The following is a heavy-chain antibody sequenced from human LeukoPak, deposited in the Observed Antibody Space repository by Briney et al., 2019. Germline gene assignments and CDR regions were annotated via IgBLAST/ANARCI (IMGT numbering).Heavy chain of an antibody. J-gene: IGHJ4*02. CDR2: IYYSGST. Sequence: SETLSLTCTVSGGSISSYYWSWIRQPPGKGLEWIGYIYYSGSTNYNPSLKSRVTISVDTSKNQFSLKLSSVTAADTAVYYCARGGLRHFDWLRRNYFDYWGQGTLVTVSS. V-gene: IGHV4-59*08. D-gene: IGHD3-9*01. CDR1: GGSISSYY. CDR3: ARGGLRHFDWLRRNYFDY.